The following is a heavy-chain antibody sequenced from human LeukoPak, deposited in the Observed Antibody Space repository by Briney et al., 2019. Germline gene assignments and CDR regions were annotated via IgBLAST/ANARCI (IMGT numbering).Heavy chain of an antibody. J-gene: IGHJ4*02. Sequence: GGSLSLSCTASGFTFSDYAMNWIRQPPGKGLEWVYTISHSAHGIFYTDSVKGRFTISRDNSNNTVYLQMNSLRAEDTALYYCAREEERFASWGYFKYWGQGALVTVSS. CDR3: AREEERFASWGYFKY. V-gene: IGHV3-23*01. CDR2: ISHSAHGI. D-gene: IGHD3-10*01. CDR1: GFTFSDYA.